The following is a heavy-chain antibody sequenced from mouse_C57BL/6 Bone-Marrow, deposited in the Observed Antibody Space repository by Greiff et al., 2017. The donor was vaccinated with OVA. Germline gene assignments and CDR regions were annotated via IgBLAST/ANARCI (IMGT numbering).Heavy chain of an antibody. V-gene: IGHV1-59*01. CDR2: IDPSDSYT. CDR3: ARYGDGYYFDY. CDR1: GYTFTSYW. D-gene: IGHD2-3*01. J-gene: IGHJ2*01. Sequence: QVQLQHPGAELVRPGTSVKLSCKASGYTFTSYWMHWVKQRPGQGLEWIGVIDPSDSYTNYNQKFKGKATLTVDTSSSTAYMQLSSLTSEDSAVYYCARYGDGYYFDYWGQGTTLSVSS.